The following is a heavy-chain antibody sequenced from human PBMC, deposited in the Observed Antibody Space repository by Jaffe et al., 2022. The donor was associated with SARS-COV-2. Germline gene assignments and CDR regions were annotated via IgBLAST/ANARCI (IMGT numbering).Heavy chain of an antibody. CDR1: GFTFSSYA. D-gene: IGHD6-19*01. J-gene: IGHJ4*02. V-gene: IGHV3-30-3*01. CDR3: ARDQHSSGWYWIIDY. Sequence: QVQLVESGGGVVQPGRSLRLSCAASGFTFSSYAMHWVRQAPGKGLEWVAVISYDGSNKYYADSVKGRFTISRDNSKNTLYLQMNSLRAEDTAVYYCARDQHSSGWYWIIDYWGQGTLVTVSS. CDR2: ISYDGSNK.